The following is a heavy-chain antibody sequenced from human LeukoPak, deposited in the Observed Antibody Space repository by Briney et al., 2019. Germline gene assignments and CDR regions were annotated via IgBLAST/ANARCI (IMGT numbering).Heavy chain of an antibody. V-gene: IGHV1-46*01. CDR3: ARSSGAGSYDY. Sequence: GASVKVSCKASGYTFTSYAMNWVRQAPGQGLEWMGLISPGGGSTIYAQKFQGRVIMTSDTSTTTVYMELSSLRSEDTAVYYCARSSGAGSYDYWGQGILVTVSS. CDR1: GYTFTSYA. D-gene: IGHD1-26*01. J-gene: IGHJ4*02. CDR2: ISPGGGST.